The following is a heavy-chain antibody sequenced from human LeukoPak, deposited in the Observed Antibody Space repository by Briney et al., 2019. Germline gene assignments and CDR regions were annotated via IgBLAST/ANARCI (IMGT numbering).Heavy chain of an antibody. J-gene: IGHJ4*02. CDR1: GFTVSNKY. CDR2: IYSDGRT. V-gene: IGHV3-53*01. D-gene: IGHD2-15*01. CDR3: ARDSGGSSPFDY. Sequence: GGSLRLSCAASGFTVSNKYMTWVRQAPGKGLEWVSLIYSDGRTYYADSVKGRCTISRDNSKNTLYLQMNSLRVEDTAVYYCARDSGGSSPFDYWGQGTLVTVS.